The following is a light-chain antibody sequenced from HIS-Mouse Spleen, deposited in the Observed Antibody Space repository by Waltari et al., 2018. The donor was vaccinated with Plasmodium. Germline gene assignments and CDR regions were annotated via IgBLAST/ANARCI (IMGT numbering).Light chain of an antibody. CDR2: QDS. J-gene: IGLJ2*01. CDR3: QAWDSSTVV. CDR1: RSADKF. V-gene: IGLV3-1*01. Sequence: SYELTQTPSVSVPHGPTASITCSGDRSADKFACWYQQHPGQSPVLVIYQDSKRASGIPERFAGSNSGNAATLTISGTQAMDEADYYCQAWDSSTVVFGGGTKLTVL.